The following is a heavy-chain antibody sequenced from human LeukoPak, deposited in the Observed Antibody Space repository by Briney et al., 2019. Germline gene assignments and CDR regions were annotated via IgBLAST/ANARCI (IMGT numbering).Heavy chain of an antibody. V-gene: IGHV3-15*01. J-gene: IGHJ4*02. D-gene: IGHD3-22*01. Sequence: PGGSLRLSCAASGFTFSNAWMSWVRQAPGKGLEWVGSIKSKTDGGTTDYAAPVKGRFTISRDDSKNTLYLQMNSLKTEDTAVYYCTTDPYYYDSSAYTSDYWGQGTLVTVSS. CDR3: TTDPYYYDSSAYTSDY. CDR2: IKSKTDGGTT. CDR1: GFTFSNAW.